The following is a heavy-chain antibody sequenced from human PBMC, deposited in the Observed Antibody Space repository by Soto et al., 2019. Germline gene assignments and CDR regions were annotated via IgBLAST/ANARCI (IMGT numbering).Heavy chain of an antibody. D-gene: IGHD4-17*01. Sequence: QVQLVESGGGVVQPGRSLRLSCAASGFNFRTYGIHWVRQAPGKGLEWVALISKDGSHSYYAHSVKGRFTTSRDNSQNKAFLQVNSRRADETAVYFCARGTDYADLGNAEYFHPWGQGTLVTVSS. CDR3: ARGTDYADLGNAEYFHP. J-gene: IGHJ1*01. CDR1: GFNFRTYG. V-gene: IGHV3-30*03. CDR2: ISKDGSHS.